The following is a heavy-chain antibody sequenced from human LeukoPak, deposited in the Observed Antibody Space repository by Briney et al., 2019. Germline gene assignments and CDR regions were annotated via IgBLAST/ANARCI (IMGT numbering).Heavy chain of an antibody. CDR3: ARDLKGGHCSSTSCRNYYMDV. CDR2: IYSGGST. D-gene: IGHD2-2*03. CDR1: GFTFSNFA. J-gene: IGHJ6*03. Sequence: GGSLRLSCAASGFTFSNFAMGWVRQTPEKGLEWVSVIYSGGSTYYADSVKGRFTISRDNSKNTLYLQMNSLRAEDTAVYYCARDLKGGHCSSTSCRNYYMDVWGKGTTVTVSS. V-gene: IGHV3-53*01.